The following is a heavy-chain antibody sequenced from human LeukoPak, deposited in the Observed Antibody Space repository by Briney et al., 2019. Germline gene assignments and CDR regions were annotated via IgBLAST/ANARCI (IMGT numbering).Heavy chain of an antibody. V-gene: IGHV4-59*08. D-gene: IGHD3-16*01. CDR2: IHYSGTT. CDR1: GGSISGYY. CDR3: ARLKGEASVTERFDY. Sequence: PSGTLSLTCTVPGGSISGYYWTWIRQPPGKGLEWLGYIHYSGTTSHNPPVKSRGSISVDTSKNQFARKVSSVTAADTAVYYCARLKGEASVTERFDYWGQGTLVTLSS. J-gene: IGHJ4*02.